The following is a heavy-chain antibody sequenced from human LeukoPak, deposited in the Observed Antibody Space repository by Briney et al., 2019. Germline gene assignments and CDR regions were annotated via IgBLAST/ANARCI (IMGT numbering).Heavy chain of an antibody. V-gene: IGHV1-3*03. Sequence: ASVKVSCKASVYTFTSSAMHCVRQAPGQRRGWMGWINAGNGNTKYSQTLRGRVTITRDTSASTAYMELSSLRSEDMAVYYCARGGVDIVATIRPNNDYYYYYYMDVWGKGTTVTVSS. CDR1: VYTFTSSA. CDR2: INAGNGNT. J-gene: IGHJ6*03. D-gene: IGHD5-12*01. CDR3: ARGGVDIVATIRPNNDYYYYYYMDV.